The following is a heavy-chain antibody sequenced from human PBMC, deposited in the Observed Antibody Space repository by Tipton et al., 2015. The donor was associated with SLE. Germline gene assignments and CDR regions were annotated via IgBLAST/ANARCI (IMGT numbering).Heavy chain of an antibody. Sequence: TLSLTCTVSGVSMSSHHWSWIRQPPGKGLEWIGYIYYSGSTNYNPSLESRATISLDTSKNHFSLKLSSVIAADTAVYYCARHDSSSPNRPVDYWGQGTLVIVSS. CDR2: IYYSGST. V-gene: IGHV4-59*08. D-gene: IGHD6-6*01. CDR3: ARHDSSSPNRPVDY. CDR1: GVSMSSHH. J-gene: IGHJ4*02.